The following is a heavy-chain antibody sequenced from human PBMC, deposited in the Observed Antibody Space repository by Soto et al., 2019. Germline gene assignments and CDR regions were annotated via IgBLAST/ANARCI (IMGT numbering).Heavy chain of an antibody. J-gene: IGHJ3*02. V-gene: IGHV3-30*18. CDR3: AKDGLFGGGLVSSLDAFDI. CDR2: ISYDGSNK. CDR1: GFTFSSYG. D-gene: IGHD3-9*01. Sequence: LRLSCAASGFTFSSYGMHWVRQAPGKGLEWVAVISYDGSNKYYADSVKGRFTISRDNSKNTLYLQMNSLRAEDTAVYYCAKDGLFGGGLVSSLDAFDIWGQGTMVTVSS.